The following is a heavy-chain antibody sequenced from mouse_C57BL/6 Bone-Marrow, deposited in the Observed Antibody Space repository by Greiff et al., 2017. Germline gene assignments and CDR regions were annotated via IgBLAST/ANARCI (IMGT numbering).Heavy chain of an antibody. V-gene: IGHV1-50*01. CDR2: IDPSDSYT. D-gene: IGHD1-1*01. Sequence: VQLQQPGAELVKPGASVKLSCKASGYTFTSYWMQWVKQRPGQGLEWIGEIDPSDSYTNYNQKFKGKATFTVDTASSTAYMQLSSLTSEDSAVDYCARRGTTVVATDYWGQGTTLTVSS. J-gene: IGHJ2*01. CDR3: ARRGTTVVATDY. CDR1: GYTFTSYW.